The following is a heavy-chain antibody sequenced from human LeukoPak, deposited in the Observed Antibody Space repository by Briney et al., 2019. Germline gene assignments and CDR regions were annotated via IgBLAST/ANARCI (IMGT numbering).Heavy chain of an antibody. CDR3: AKDRSCTNDICHGDFDY. V-gene: IGHV3-23*01. CDR1: GFTFSSYA. Sequence: GGSLRLSCAASGFTFSSYAVSCVRQAPGKGLEWVSSISGSGGSTYSADSVKGRFTISRDNSKNTLYLQMNSLRAEDTALYYCAKDRSCTNDICHGDFDYWGQGTLVTVSS. D-gene: IGHD2-8*01. J-gene: IGHJ4*02. CDR2: ISGSGGST.